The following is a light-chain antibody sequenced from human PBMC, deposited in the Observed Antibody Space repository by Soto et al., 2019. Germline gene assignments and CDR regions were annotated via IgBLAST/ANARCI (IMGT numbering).Light chain of an antibody. V-gene: IGLV4-69*01. J-gene: IGLJ3*02. CDR3: QTWVTGPPWV. Sequence: QSVLTQSPSASASLGASVKLTCTLSSGHSTYAIAWHQQQPEKGPRYLMKLNSDGSHSKGDEIPDRFSGSSSGAERYLSISSLQSEDEADYYCQTWVTGPPWVFGGGTQLTVL. CDR1: SGHSTYA. CDR2: LNSDGSH.